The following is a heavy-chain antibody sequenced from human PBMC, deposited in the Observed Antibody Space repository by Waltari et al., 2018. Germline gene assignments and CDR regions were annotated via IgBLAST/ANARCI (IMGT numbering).Heavy chain of an antibody. CDR1: GYTFTSYD. CDR3: ARARTDYYGSGSYYEDY. V-gene: IGHV1-8*02. J-gene: IGHJ4*02. CDR2: ENAARGNT. D-gene: IGHD3-10*01. Sequence: QVQLVQSGAEVKKPGASVKVSCKASGYTFTSYDINWVRQATGQGLEWMGWENAARGNTGSAEKFQGGVAMTRKTSVSTAYMELRSLGSEDTAVYYLARARTDYYGSGSYYEDYWGQGTLVTVSS.